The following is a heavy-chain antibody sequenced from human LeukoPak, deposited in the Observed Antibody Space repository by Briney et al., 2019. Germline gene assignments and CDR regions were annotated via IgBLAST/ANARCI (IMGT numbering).Heavy chain of an antibody. V-gene: IGHV3-30*18. Sequence: GGSLRLSCAASGFTFSSYGMHWFRQAPGKGLEWVAVISYDGSNKYYADSVKGRFTISRDNSKNTLYLQMNSLRAEDTAVYYCAKTYCGGDCYPDYYYYYGMDVWGQGTTVTVSS. CDR2: ISYDGSNK. J-gene: IGHJ6*02. CDR1: GFTFSSYG. D-gene: IGHD2-21*02. CDR3: AKTYCGGDCYPDYYYYYGMDV.